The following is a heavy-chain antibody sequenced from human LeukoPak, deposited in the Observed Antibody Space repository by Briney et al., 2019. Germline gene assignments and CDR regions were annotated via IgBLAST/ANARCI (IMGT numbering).Heavy chain of an antibody. CDR2: ITRSGGT. J-gene: IGHJ4*02. V-gene: IGHV3-23*01. CDR3: ATWVFLGESGYYDY. CDR1: GFTFSTYA. Sequence: GGSLRLSCAASGFTFSTYAVTWVRQAPGRGLEWVSIITRSGGTYYADSVKGRFTISRDNSKNTLYLQMNSLRAEDTAVYYCATWVFLGESGYYDYWGQGTLVTVSS. D-gene: IGHD3-10*01.